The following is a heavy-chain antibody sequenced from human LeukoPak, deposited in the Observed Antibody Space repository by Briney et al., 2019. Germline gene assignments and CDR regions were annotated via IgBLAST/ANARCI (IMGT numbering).Heavy chain of an antibody. Sequence: PGGSLRLSCAASGFTFSSYEMNWVRQAPGKGLEWVSYISSSGSTIYYADSVKGRFTISRDNAKNSLYLQMNSLRAEDTAVYYCARDRYCSGGSCYGYWGQGTLVTVSS. V-gene: IGHV3-48*03. CDR1: GFTFSSYE. CDR2: ISSSGSTI. J-gene: IGHJ4*02. D-gene: IGHD2-15*01. CDR3: ARDRYCSGGSCYGY.